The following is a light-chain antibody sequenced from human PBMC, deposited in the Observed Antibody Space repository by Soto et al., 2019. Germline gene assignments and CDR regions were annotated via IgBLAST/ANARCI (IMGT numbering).Light chain of an antibody. CDR3: QKYNSAPWT. CDR1: QGISNY. Sequence: DIQMTQSPSSLSASVGARDTSTCHANQGISNYLSWYQHQPGKVPKLLIYVAATLQSGVPSRFSGSGSVTDFTLTISSLQPEDVATYYCQKYNSAPWTFGQGKTVDIK. J-gene: IGKJ1*01. V-gene: IGKV1-27*01. CDR2: VAA.